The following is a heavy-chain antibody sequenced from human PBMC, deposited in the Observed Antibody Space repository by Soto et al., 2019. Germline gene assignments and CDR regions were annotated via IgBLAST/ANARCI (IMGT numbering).Heavy chain of an antibody. J-gene: IGHJ4*02. D-gene: IGHD3-16*02. CDR1: GFTFSNYA. CDR2: ISFDGKKT. CDR3: ARDIVCGQPLCDY. Sequence: QVQLVQSGGGVVQPGRSLRLSCAASGFTFSNYALHWVRQAPGKGLEWVALISFDGKKTYYADSVKGRFTISRDNNNNVLSLHMSVLRREDMGVYFCARDIVCGQPLCDYWGQGALVTVSS. V-gene: IGHV3-30*04.